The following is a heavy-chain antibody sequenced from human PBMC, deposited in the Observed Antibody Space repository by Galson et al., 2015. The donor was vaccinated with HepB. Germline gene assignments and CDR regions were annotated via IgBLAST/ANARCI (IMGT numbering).Heavy chain of an antibody. CDR1: GGTFSSYA. CDR3: AREGGHDSGYDTYNWFDP. D-gene: IGHD5-12*01. J-gene: IGHJ5*02. V-gene: IGHV1-69*13. CDR2: IIPIFGTA. Sequence: SVKVSCKASGGTFSSYAISWVRQAPGQGLEWMGGIIPIFGTANYAQKFQGRVTITADESTSTAYMELSSLRSEDTAVYYCAREGGHDSGYDTYNWFDPWGQGTLVTVSS.